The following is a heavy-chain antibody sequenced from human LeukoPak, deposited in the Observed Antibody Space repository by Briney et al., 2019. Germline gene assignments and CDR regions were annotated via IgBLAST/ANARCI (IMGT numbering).Heavy chain of an antibody. D-gene: IGHD3-10*01. V-gene: IGHV4-34*01. CDR3: ARNRYYYGSGNYGVPNWFDP. Sequence: SETLSLTCAVYGGSFSGYYWSWIRQPPGKGLEWIGEINHSGSTNYNPSLKSRVTISVDTSKNQFSLKLSSVTAADTAVYYCARNRYYYGSGNYGVPNWFDPCGQGTLVTVSS. CDR1: GGSFSGYY. J-gene: IGHJ5*02. CDR2: INHSGST.